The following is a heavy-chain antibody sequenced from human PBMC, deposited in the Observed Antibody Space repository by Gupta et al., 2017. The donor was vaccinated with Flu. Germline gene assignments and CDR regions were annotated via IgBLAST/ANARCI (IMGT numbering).Heavy chain of an antibody. CDR3: VRDDWGLDY. J-gene: IGHJ4*02. D-gene: IGHD2-21*01. CDR2: ITNKSRGRST. V-gene: IGHV3-72*01. CDR1: GFSFTDHY. Sequence: EILLVESGGGLVQPGGSLRLSCGASGFSFTDHYMDWVRQPPGKGLQWVGRITNKSRGRSTNYAASVEGRFTISRDDSKNLLYLQMNSLKTEDTAMYYCVRDDWGLDYWGQGTLVIVSS.